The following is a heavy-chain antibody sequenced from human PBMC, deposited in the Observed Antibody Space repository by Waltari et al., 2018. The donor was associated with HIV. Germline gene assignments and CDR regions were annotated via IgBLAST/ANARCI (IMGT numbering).Heavy chain of an antibody. D-gene: IGHD5-12*01. CDR2: LDPEDGET. V-gene: IGHV1-24*01. J-gene: IGHJ4*02. CDR3: ATSFSGYDWTLIDY. CDR1: GYTLTELS. Sequence: QVQLVQSGAEVKKPGASVKVSCKVSGYTLTELSMHWVRQAPGKGLEWMGGLDPEDGETSYAQKFQGRVTMTEDTSTDTAYMELSSLRSEDTAVYYCATSFSGYDWTLIDYWGQGTLVTVSS.